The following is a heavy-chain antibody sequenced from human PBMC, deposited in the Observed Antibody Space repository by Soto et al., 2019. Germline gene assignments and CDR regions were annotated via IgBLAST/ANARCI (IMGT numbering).Heavy chain of an antibody. D-gene: IGHD3-10*01. CDR2: LIPVFGTS. Sequence: QVQLVQSGAEVKKPGSSVKVSCRAPGGSFSNYAVNWLRQAPGQGLEWMGGLIPVFGTSNYAQKFQGRVTITADESTSTAYMELSSLRSDDTAVYFCARAVRTGFYGMDVWGQGTTVTVSS. CDR3: ARAVRTGFYGMDV. CDR1: GGSFSNYA. V-gene: IGHV1-69*01. J-gene: IGHJ6*02.